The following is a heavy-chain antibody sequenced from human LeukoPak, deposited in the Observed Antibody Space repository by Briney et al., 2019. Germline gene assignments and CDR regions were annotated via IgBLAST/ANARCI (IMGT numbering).Heavy chain of an antibody. J-gene: IGHJ6*03. Sequence: SETLSLTCTVSGGSISSSSYYWGWIRQPPGKGLEWIGSIYYSGSTYYNPSLKSRVTISVDTSKNQFSLKLSSVTAADTAVYYCAGHNYTHYYDSSGNYYYYHMDVWGKGTTFTVS. D-gene: IGHD3-22*01. V-gene: IGHV4-39*01. CDR2: IYYSGST. CDR3: AGHNYTHYYDSSGNYYYYHMDV. CDR1: GGSISSSSYY.